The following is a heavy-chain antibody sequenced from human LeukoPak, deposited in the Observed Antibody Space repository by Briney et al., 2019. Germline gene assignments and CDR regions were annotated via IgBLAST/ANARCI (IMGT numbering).Heavy chain of an antibody. CDR1: GYTFTSYY. CDR3: ARGGRSGWYAYYYGVDV. Sequence: ASVKVSCKASGYTFTSYYMHWVRQAPGQGLEWMGWMNPNSGNTGYAQKFQGRVTMTRNTSISTAYMELSSLRSEDTAVYYCARGGRSGWYAYYYGVDVWGQGTTVTVSS. D-gene: IGHD6-19*01. CDR2: MNPNSGNT. J-gene: IGHJ6*02. V-gene: IGHV1-8*02.